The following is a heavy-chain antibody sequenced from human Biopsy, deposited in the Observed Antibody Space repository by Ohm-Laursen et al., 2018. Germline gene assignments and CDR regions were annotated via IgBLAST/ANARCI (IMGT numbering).Heavy chain of an antibody. Sequence: SLRLSCTASGFIFSRYAMHWVRQAPGKGLEWVAIIWYDGSNKYYADSVKGRFTISRDDSKNTLYLQMNSLRAEDTAVYYCARDLEYGSSFYYYYRMDVWGQRTTVTVSS. CDR2: IWYDGSNK. CDR3: ARDLEYGSSFYYYYRMDV. J-gene: IGHJ6*02. CDR1: GFIFSRYA. V-gene: IGHV3-33*01. D-gene: IGHD6-19*01.